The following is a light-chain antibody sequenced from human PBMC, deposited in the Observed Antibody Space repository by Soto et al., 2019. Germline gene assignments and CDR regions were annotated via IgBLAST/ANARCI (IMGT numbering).Light chain of an antibody. V-gene: IGKV1-5*01. CDR3: QHYETYPIT. CDR1: QSINNW. J-gene: IGKJ5*01. Sequence: DIRMTRSPSTLSASVGDRVTITCRASQSINNWLAWYQQKPGKAPKLLIYDASSLESGVPSRFSGSASGTEFTLTISSLQPDDFATYYCQHYETYPITFGQGTRLEIK. CDR2: DAS.